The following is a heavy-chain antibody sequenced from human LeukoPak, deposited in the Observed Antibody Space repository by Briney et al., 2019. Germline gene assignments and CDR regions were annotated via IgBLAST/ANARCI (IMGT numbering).Heavy chain of an antibody. CDR3: AREQTEVEMATTYFDY. CDR1: GGTFSSYA. D-gene: IGHD5-24*01. V-gene: IGHV1-69*13. CDR2: IIPIFGTA. Sequence: SVRVSCKASGGTFSSYAISWVRQAPGQGLEWMGGIIPIFGTANYAQKFQGRVTITADESTSTAYMELSSLRSEDTAVYYCAREQTEVEMATTYFDYWGQGTLVTVSS. J-gene: IGHJ4*02.